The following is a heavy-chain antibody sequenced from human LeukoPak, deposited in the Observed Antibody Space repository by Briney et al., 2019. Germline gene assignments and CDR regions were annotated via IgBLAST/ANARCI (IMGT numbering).Heavy chain of an antibody. CDR1: GFTFSSYS. V-gene: IGHV3-48*02. CDR3: ARGPISSTSYRGWFDP. Sequence: GGSLRLSCAASGFTFSSYSMNWVRQAPGKGLEWVSYISSSSSTIYYADSVKGQFTISRDNAKNSVYLQMNSLRDEDTAVYYCARGPISSTSYRGWFDPWGRGTLVTVSS. CDR2: ISSSSSTI. J-gene: IGHJ5*02. D-gene: IGHD2-2*01.